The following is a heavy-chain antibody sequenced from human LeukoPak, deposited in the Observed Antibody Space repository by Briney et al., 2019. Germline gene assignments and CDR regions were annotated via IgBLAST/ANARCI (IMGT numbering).Heavy chain of an antibody. CDR1: GGSISSYY. CDR2: IYYSGST. Sequence: SETLSLTCTVSGGSISSYYWSWIRQPPGKGLEWIGYIYYSGSTNYNPSLKSRVTISVDTSKNQFSLKLSSVTAADTAVYYCARVYCSGGSCYSGAYYYYYMDVWGKGTTVTVSS. CDR3: ARVYCSGGSCYSGAYYYYYMDV. D-gene: IGHD2-15*01. V-gene: IGHV4-59*01. J-gene: IGHJ6*03.